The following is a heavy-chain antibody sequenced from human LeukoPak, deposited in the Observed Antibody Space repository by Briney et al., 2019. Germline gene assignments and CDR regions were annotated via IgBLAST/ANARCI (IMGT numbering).Heavy chain of an antibody. J-gene: IGHJ4*02. CDR1: GFIFSDYG. V-gene: IGHV3-30*02. Sequence: PGGSLRLSCAASGFIFSDYGIHWVRQAPGKGLEWVVFIRFDGSSKYYTDSVKGRFTISRDNSRNTVYLQMNSLRVEDTAVYYCAKEGTASKPSDLDYWGQGTLVTVSS. CDR3: AKEGTASKPSDLDY. CDR2: IRFDGSSK. D-gene: IGHD1/OR15-1a*01.